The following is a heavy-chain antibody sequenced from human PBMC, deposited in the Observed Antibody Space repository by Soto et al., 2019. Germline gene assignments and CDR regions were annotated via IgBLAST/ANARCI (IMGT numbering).Heavy chain of an antibody. J-gene: IGHJ3*02. CDR3: ARDPITGSPLKGAFDI. D-gene: IGHD1-26*01. CDR2: INPSGSSP. Sequence: ASVKVSCKASGYAFTSHYMHWVRHAPGQGPEWMGIINPSGSSPSYAQKFQGRLTLTSDTSTSTVYMELNSLTSDDTAVYYCARDPITGSPLKGAFDIWGQGTLVTVSS. CDR1: GYAFTSHY. V-gene: IGHV1-46*01.